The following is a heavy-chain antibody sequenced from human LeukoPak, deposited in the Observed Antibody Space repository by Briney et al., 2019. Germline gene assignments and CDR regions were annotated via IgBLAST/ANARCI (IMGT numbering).Heavy chain of an antibody. CDR3: ARGRHIVVVPAASFDY. J-gene: IGHJ4*02. Sequence: SETLSLTCAVYGGSFSGYYWSWIRQPPGKGLEWIGEINHSGSTNYNPSLKSRVTISVDTSKNHFSLKLSSVTAADTAVYYCARGRHIVVVPAASFDYWGQGTLVTVSS. CDR1: GGSFSGYY. V-gene: IGHV4-34*01. D-gene: IGHD2-2*01. CDR2: INHSGST.